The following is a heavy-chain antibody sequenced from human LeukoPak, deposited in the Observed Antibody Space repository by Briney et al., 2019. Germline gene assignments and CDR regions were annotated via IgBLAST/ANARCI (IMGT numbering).Heavy chain of an antibody. Sequence: QPGRSLRLSCAASGFTFSSYGMHWVRQAPGKGLEGVAVISYDGSNKYYAGSVKGRFTISRDNSKNTLYLQMNSLRAEDTAVYYCAKGVRGVYSLWFDPWGQGTLVTVSS. J-gene: IGHJ5*02. CDR1: GFTFSSYG. V-gene: IGHV3-30*18. D-gene: IGHD3-10*02. CDR3: AKGVRGVYSLWFDP. CDR2: ISYDGSNK.